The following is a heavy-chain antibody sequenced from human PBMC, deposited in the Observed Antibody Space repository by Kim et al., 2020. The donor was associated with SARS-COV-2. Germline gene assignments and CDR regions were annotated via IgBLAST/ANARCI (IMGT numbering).Heavy chain of an antibody. Sequence: GGSLRLSCAASGFTFSSYAMHWVRQAPGKRLEWVAVISYDGSNKYYADSVKGRFTISRDNSKNTLYLQMNSLRAEDTAVYYCASPYYYGSGSLDAFDIWGQGTMVTVSS. CDR1: GFTFSSYA. D-gene: IGHD3-10*01. CDR3: ASPYYYGSGSLDAFDI. CDR2: ISYDGSNK. J-gene: IGHJ3*02. V-gene: IGHV3-30*04.